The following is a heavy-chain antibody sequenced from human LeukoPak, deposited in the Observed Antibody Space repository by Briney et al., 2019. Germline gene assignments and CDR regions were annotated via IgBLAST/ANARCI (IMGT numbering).Heavy chain of an antibody. D-gene: IGHD3-22*01. V-gene: IGHV3-48*03. J-gene: IGHJ5*02. CDR1: GLTFSTYE. Sequence: GRSLTPSRAASGLTFSTYEMNSVRHAPGNGLQWVSYISSSGSTIYYTDSVKGRFTISRDNAKNSLFLQMNSLRAEDTAVYYCARGLSEYYDSRGLNWFDPWGQGTLVTVPS. CDR3: ARGLSEYYDSRGLNWFDP. CDR2: ISSSGSTI.